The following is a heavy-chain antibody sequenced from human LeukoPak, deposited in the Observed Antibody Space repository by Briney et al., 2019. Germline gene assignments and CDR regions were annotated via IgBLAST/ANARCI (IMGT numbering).Heavy chain of an antibody. CDR3: AREYYSGSIGSYY. CDR1: GFTFSSYW. D-gene: IGHD3-22*01. V-gene: IGHV3-7*05. CDR2: INQDGSEK. Sequence: GGSLRLSCAASGFTFSSYWLSWVSQAPGKGLEWVANINQDGSEKYSVDSVKGRFTISRDNAKNSLYLQMNSLRAEDTAVYYCAREYYSGSIGSYYWGHGEPLTVSS. J-gene: IGHJ4*03.